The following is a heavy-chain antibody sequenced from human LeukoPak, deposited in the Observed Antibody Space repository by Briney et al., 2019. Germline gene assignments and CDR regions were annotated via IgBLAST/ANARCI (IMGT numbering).Heavy chain of an antibody. CDR2: ISPYSGNT. J-gene: IGHJ4*02. CDR1: GYTFHNYG. D-gene: IGHD6-19*01. CDR3: AKDVWGGYSSGWYFDY. Sequence: ASVKVSCKASGYTFHNYGISWVRQAPGQGLEWMGWISPYSGNTDYTERLQGRVTMTTDTSTTTAFMELRSLRSDDTAVYYCAKDVWGGYSSGWYFDYWGQGTLVTVSS. V-gene: IGHV1-18*01.